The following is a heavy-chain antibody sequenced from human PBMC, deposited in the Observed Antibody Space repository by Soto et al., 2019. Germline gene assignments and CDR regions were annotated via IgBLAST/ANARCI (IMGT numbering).Heavy chain of an antibody. CDR1: GGSISSGGYY. V-gene: IGHV4-31*03. D-gene: IGHD4-17*01. Sequence: SETLSLTCTVSGGSISSGGYYWSWIRQHPGKGLEWIGYIYYSGSTYYNPSLKSRVTISVDTSKNQFSLKLSSVTAADTAVYYCARDDGDYGYYGMDVWGQGTTVTVSS. J-gene: IGHJ6*02. CDR3: ARDDGDYGYYGMDV. CDR2: IYYSGST.